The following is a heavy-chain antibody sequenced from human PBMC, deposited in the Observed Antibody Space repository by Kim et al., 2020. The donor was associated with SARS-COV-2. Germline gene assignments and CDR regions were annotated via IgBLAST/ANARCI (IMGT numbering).Heavy chain of an antibody. D-gene: IGHD6-19*01. CDR2: ISTNGDIR. CDR3: AKGCDA. V-gene: IGHV3-64D*09. Sequence: GGSLRLSCSASGFTFRQYSMFWVRQAPGKGLEYVSEISTNGDIRNYVDSVRGRFTVSRDNSRNTLYLQMDSLRPEDTAMYYCAKGCDAWGQGTLVTVSS. CDR1: GFTFRQYS. J-gene: IGHJ5*02.